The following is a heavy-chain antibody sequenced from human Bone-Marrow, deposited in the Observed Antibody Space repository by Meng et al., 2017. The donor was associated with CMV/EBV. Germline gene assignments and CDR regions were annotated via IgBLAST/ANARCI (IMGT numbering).Heavy chain of an antibody. J-gene: IGHJ3*02. Sequence: SVKVSCKASGGTFSSYAISWVRQAPGQGLEWMGGIIPILGIANYAQKFQGRVTITADKSTSTAYRELSSLRSEDTAVYYCGREVTYCSSTSCSDHAFDIWDQGTMVTVSS. CDR2: IIPILGIA. CDR1: GGTFSSYA. CDR3: GREVTYCSSTSCSDHAFDI. V-gene: IGHV1-69*10. D-gene: IGHD2-2*01.